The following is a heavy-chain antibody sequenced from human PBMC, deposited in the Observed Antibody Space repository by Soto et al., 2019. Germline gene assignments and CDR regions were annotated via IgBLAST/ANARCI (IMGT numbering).Heavy chain of an antibody. V-gene: IGHV3-7*05. Sequence: EVQLVESGGGLVQPGGSLTLSCAASEFAFSSYWMTWVRQAPGKGLEWVANIRKDGSQRSYLDSVRGRFTISRDNSKNSLYLQMNSLRAEDTALYFCARDVSPGGNVLYGDAFDIWGQGTMVTVSS. CDR1: EFAFSSYW. CDR2: IRKDGSQR. CDR3: ARDVSPGGNVLYGDAFDI. J-gene: IGHJ3*02. D-gene: IGHD2-8*01.